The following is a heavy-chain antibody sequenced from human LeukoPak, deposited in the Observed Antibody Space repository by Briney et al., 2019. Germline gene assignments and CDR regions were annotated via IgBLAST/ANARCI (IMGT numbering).Heavy chain of an antibody. J-gene: IGHJ4*02. D-gene: IGHD3-22*01. V-gene: IGHV3-23*01. CDR2: ISGSGGST. Sequence: PGRSLRLSCAASGFTFSSYAMSWVRQAPGKGLEWVSAISGSGGSTYYADSVKGRFTISRDNSKNTLYLQMNSLRAEDTAVYYCAKYSANYYDSSGYYHLIPPPEFDYWGQGTLVTVSS. CDR1: GFTFSSYA. CDR3: AKYSANYYDSSGYYHLIPPPEFDY.